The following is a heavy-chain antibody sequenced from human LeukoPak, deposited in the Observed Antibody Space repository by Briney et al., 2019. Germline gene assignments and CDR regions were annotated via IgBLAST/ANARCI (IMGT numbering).Heavy chain of an antibody. CDR2: ISSSSSYT. J-gene: IGHJ4*02. Sequence: PGGSPRLSCAASGFTFSDYYMSWIRQAPGKGLEWVSYISSSSSYTNYADSVKGRFTISRDNAKNSLYLQMNSLRAEDTAVYYCARGVSSSWYYFDYWGQGTLVTVSS. D-gene: IGHD6-13*01. CDR1: GFTFSDYY. V-gene: IGHV3-11*06. CDR3: ARGVSSSWYYFDY.